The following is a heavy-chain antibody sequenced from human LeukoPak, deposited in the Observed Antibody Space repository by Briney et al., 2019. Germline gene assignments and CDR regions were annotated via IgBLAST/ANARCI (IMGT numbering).Heavy chain of an antibody. V-gene: IGHV4-59*11. Sequence: SETLSLTCTVSGDSIGSHYWSWIRQPPGKGLEWIGYIFYVGSTNYNPSLKSRVTISVDTSKNQFSLRLNSVTAADTAVYYCARDYYDSRGEAFDIWGQGTMVTVSS. D-gene: IGHD3-22*01. CDR2: IFYVGST. CDR1: GDSIGSHY. J-gene: IGHJ3*02. CDR3: ARDYYDSRGEAFDI.